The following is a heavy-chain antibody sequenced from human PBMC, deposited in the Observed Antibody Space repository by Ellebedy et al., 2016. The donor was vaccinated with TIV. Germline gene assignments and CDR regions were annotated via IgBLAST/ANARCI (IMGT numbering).Heavy chain of an antibody. CDR2: IGTAGDT. CDR3: VRDTVTVPAGDAFDM. Sequence: GESLKISCAASGFTFSSYDMHWVRQVTGKGLEWVSSIGTAGDTHYSGSVKGRFTISRDNARNSLYLQMNSLRVDDTAVYYCVRDTVTVPAGDAFDMWGQGTVVIVSS. D-gene: IGHD2-2*01. J-gene: IGHJ3*02. V-gene: IGHV3-13*01. CDR1: GFTFSSYD.